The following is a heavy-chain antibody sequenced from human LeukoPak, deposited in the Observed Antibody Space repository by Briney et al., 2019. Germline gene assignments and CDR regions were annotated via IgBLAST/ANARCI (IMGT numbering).Heavy chain of an antibody. J-gene: IGHJ3*02. CDR2: ISYDGSNK. D-gene: IGHD2-2*01. Sequence: PGGSLRLSCAASGFTFSSYGMHWVRQAPGKGLEWVAVISYDGSNKYYADSVKGRFTISRDNSKNTLYLQMNSLRAEDTAVYYCAKKPYCSSTSCDAFDTWGQGTMVTVSS. CDR1: GFTFSSYG. V-gene: IGHV3-30*18. CDR3: AKKPYCSSTSCDAFDT.